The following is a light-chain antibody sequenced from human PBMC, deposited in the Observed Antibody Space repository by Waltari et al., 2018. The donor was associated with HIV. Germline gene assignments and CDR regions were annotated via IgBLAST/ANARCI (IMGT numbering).Light chain of an antibody. J-gene: IGLJ3*02. Sequence: QSVLTQPPSVSGAPGQRVTISCTGSSSNIGAGYAVHWYQQFPGTAPNLLIYGNTDRRAGVPDRFSGSKSGTSASLAITWLQAEDEADYYCQSYDSSLSAWVFGGGTKLTVL. CDR1: SSNIGAGYA. CDR3: QSYDSSLSAWV. CDR2: GNT. V-gene: IGLV1-40*01.